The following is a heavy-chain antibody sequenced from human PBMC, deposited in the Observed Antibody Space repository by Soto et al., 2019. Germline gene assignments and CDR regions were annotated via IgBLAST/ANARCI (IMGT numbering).Heavy chain of an antibody. J-gene: IGHJ4*02. V-gene: IGHV3-53*01. CDR1: GFTVSSNF. Sequence: GGSLRLSCVASGFTVSSNFVSWVRQAPGKGLEWVANIYYGGTPYYADSVRGRFTISRDISKNTMYLEMNSLRLDDTAIYYCATMLRGGVPPLWGTGTRVTVSS. CDR3: ATMLRGGVPPL. D-gene: IGHD3-10*01. CDR2: IYYGGTP.